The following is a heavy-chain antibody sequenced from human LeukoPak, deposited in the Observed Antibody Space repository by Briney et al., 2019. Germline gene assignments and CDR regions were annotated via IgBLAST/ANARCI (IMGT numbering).Heavy chain of an antibody. D-gene: IGHD6-13*01. CDR2: IKDDGSAK. CDR1: GFTFSSYW. Sequence: PGGSLRLSCAASGFTFSSYWMSWVRQAPGRGLEWVANIKDDGSAKYYVDSVKGRFTISRDNAKNSLFLQMNSLRAEDTAVYYCASPRGAAAVLYWGRGTLVIVSS. CDR3: ASPRGAAAVLY. J-gene: IGHJ4*02. V-gene: IGHV3-7*01.